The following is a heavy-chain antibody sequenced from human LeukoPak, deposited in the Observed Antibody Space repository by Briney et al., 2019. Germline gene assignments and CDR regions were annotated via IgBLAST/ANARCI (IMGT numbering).Heavy chain of an antibody. D-gene: IGHD1-26*01. V-gene: IGHV3-7*01. CDR3: AREWELQGSAFDI. CDR1: GFTFSSYW. CDR2: IKQDGSEK. Sequence: GGSLRLSCAASGFTFSSYWMSWVRQAPGKGLEWVANIKQDGSEKYYVDSVKGRFTISRDNAKNSLYLQMNSLRAEDTAVYYCAREWELQGSAFDIWGQGTMVTVSS. J-gene: IGHJ3*02.